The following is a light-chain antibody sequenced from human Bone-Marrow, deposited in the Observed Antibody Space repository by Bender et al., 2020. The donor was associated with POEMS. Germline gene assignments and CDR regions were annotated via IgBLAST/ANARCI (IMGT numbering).Light chain of an antibody. V-gene: IGLV3-1*01. Sequence: SYDLTQPASFSVSPVQTASITCSGNKLVDKYVFWYQQRPGQSPVLVISQDNKRPSGIPERFPGSISGNTATLTISGTQAMDEGDYYCQAGDTSTVVFGGGTKLTVL. CDR1: KLVDKY. J-gene: IGLJ2*01. CDR3: QAGDTSTVV. CDR2: QDN.